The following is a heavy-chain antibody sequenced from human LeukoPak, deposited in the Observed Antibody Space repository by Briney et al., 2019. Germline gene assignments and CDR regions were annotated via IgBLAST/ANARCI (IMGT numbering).Heavy chain of an antibody. CDR3: ARDLGSSSPSDY. Sequence: ASVKVSCKASGGTFSSYGISWVRQAPGQGLEWMGWINPNSGGTNYAQKFQGRVTMTRDTSISTAYMELSRLRSDDTAVYYCARDLGSSSPSDYWGQGTLVTVSS. CDR2: INPNSGGT. CDR1: GGTFSSYG. V-gene: IGHV1-2*02. J-gene: IGHJ4*02. D-gene: IGHD6-6*01.